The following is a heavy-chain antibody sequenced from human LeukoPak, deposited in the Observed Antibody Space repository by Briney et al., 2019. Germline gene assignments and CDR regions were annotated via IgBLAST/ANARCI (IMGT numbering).Heavy chain of an antibody. CDR1: GDSVSSDSVA. Sequence: SQTLSLTCVISGDSVSSDSVAWSWIRQSPSRGLEWLGRTYYRSKWFNDYAVSVKSRITINPDTSKNQFSLQLNSVTPEDTAVYYCARGGVETTEYWFDPWGQGTLVTVSS. J-gene: IGHJ5*02. V-gene: IGHV6-1*01. CDR3: ARGGVETTEYWFDP. CDR2: TYYRSKWFN. D-gene: IGHD1-7*01.